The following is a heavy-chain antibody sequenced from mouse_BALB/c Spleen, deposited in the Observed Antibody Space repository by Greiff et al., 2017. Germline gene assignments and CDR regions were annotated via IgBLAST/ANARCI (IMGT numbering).Heavy chain of an antibody. CDR1: GFSLTSYG. Sequence: VQGVESGPGLVAPSQSLSITCTVSGFSLTSYGVHWVRQPPGKGLEWLGVIWAGGSTNYNSALMSRLSISKDNSKSQVFLKMNSLQTDDTAMYYCARGEGYYYAMDYWGQGTSVTVSS. CDR3: ARGEGYYYAMDY. J-gene: IGHJ4*01. V-gene: IGHV2-9*02. CDR2: IWAGGST.